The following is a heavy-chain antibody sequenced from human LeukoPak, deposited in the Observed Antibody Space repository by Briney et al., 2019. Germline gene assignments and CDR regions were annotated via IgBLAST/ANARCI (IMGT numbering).Heavy chain of an antibody. J-gene: IGHJ4*02. V-gene: IGHV3-74*01. Sequence: GGSLRLSCAASGFTFSSSWMHWVRQAPGKGLVWVSRINPDGSTTSHADSVKGRFTISRDNAKNTLYLQMNGLRAEDTAVYYCARGVGGDRDYWGQGTLVTVSS. CDR3: ARGVGGDRDY. CDR2: INPDGSTT. CDR1: GFTFSSSW. D-gene: IGHD2-21*02.